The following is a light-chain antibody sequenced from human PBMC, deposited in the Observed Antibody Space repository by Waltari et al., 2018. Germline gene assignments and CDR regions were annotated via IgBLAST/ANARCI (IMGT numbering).Light chain of an antibody. CDR3: GACDDGVKEWV. CDR2: MTT. Sequence: QSVLTQPPSASGTPGRRVTISCSGTIYNIGINTVNWYQQFPGSAPKLLIFMTTQRPSGLRDRFSASKSRTSASLSINGLQAADEVDYYCGACDDGVKEWVFGGGTKLTVL. J-gene: IGLJ3*02. V-gene: IGLV1-44*01. CDR1: IYNIGINT.